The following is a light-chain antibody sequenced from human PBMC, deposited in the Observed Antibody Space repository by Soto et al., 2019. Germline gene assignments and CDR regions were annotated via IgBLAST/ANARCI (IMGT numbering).Light chain of an antibody. CDR1: QSVSIK. CDR3: QQYNNWPPIT. CDR2: DTS. V-gene: IGKV3-15*01. Sequence: EIVLTQSPATLSVSPGEIATLYFSASQSVSIKLAWYQQKPGQAPRLLIYDTSTRATGIPARFSGSGSGTEFTLTISSLQSEDFAVYYCQQYNNWPPITFGQGTRLEIK. J-gene: IGKJ5*01.